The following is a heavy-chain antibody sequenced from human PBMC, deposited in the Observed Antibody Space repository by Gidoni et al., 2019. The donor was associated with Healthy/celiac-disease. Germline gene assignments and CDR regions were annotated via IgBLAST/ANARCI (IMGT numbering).Heavy chain of an antibody. V-gene: IGHV4-61*02. Sequence: QVQLQESGPGLVKPSQTLSLTCPVSGGSISSGSYYWSWIRQPAGKGLEWIGRIYTSGSTNYNPSLKSRVTISVDTSKNQFSLKLSSVTAADTAVYYCARAGYYALKDWGQGTLVTVSS. CDR1: GGSISSGSYY. D-gene: IGHD3-3*01. CDR3: ARAGYYALKD. CDR2: IYTSGST. J-gene: IGHJ4*02.